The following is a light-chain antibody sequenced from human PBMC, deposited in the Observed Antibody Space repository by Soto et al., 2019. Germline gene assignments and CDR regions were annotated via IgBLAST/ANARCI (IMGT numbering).Light chain of an antibody. CDR1: SSNIGAGYD. CDR2: GNS. J-gene: IGLJ2*01. V-gene: IGLV1-40*01. CDR3: QSYDGSLSGAVV. Sequence: QSVLTQPPSVSGAPGQRVTISCTGSSSNIGAGYDVHWYQQLPGTAPKLLIYGNSNRPSGVPDRFSGSKSGTSASLAITGLQAEDESDYYCQSYDGSLSGAVVFGGRTKLTVL.